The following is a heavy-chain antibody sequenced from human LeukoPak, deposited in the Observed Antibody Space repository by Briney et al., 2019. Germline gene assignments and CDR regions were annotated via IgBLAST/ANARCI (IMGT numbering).Heavy chain of an antibody. D-gene: IGHD2-21*01. J-gene: IGHJ3*02. CDR1: GFTFSSYS. CDR2: ISSSSSYI. Sequence: PGGSLRLSCAASGFTFSSYSMNWVRQAPGKGLEWVSSISSSSSYIYYADSVKGRITISRDNAKNSLYLKMNSLSAEDTAVYYCARSVMSVGAFDIWGQGTMVTVSS. CDR3: ARSVMSVGAFDI. V-gene: IGHV3-21*01.